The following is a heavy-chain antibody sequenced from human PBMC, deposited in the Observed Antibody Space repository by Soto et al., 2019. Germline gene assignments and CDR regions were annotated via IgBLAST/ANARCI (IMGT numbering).Heavy chain of an antibody. CDR2: ISGSGGST. CDR3: AKLDDFWSGYYRARGYGMDV. V-gene: IGHV3-23*01. J-gene: IGHJ6*02. D-gene: IGHD3-3*01. Sequence: GGSLRLSCAASGFTFSSYAMSWVRQAPGKGLEWVSAISGSGGSTYYADSVKGRFTISRDNSKNTLYLQMNSLRAEDTAVYYCAKLDDFWSGYYRARGYGMDVWGQGTTVTVSS. CDR1: GFTFSSYA.